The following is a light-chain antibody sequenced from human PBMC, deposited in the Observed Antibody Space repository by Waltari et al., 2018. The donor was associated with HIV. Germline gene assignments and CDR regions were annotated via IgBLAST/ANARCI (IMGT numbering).Light chain of an antibody. CDR3: SSYTSSSGRV. Sequence: QSALTQPASVSGSPGQSITISCTGTSSDVGGYNYVSWYQQHPGKAPKPMIYEVSNRPSGVSNRFSGSKSGNTASLTISGLQAEDEADYYCSSYTSSSGRVFGGGTKLTVL. CDR2: EVS. CDR1: SSDVGGYNY. V-gene: IGLV2-14*01. J-gene: IGLJ3*02.